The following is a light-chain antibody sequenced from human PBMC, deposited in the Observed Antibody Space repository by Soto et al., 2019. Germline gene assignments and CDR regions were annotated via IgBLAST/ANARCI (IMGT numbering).Light chain of an antibody. J-gene: IGLJ1*01. Sequence: QSVLTQPPSASGTPGQRVTISCSGSSSNIGSNTVNWYQQLPGTAPKLLIYSNNQRPSGVPDRFSGSKSGTSACLAISGLQSEDEADYYCAAWDDSLNGFYVFGTGTKLTVL. CDR3: AAWDDSLNGFYV. CDR2: SNN. V-gene: IGLV1-44*01. CDR1: SSNIGSNT.